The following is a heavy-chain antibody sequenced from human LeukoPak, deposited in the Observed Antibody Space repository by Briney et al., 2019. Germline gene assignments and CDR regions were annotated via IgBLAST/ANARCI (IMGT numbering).Heavy chain of an antibody. V-gene: IGHV4-59*01. CDR3: ARVGCSGGSCYPDY. Sequence: PSETLSLTCTVSGASISTSYWYWIRQPPGKGLEWIGYIHYSGDTNYNPSLKSRVTISAYTSKNQLSLKLSSVTAADTAVYYCARVGCSGGSCYPDYWGQGTLVTVSS. J-gene: IGHJ4*02. CDR2: IHYSGDT. CDR1: GASISTSY. D-gene: IGHD2-15*01.